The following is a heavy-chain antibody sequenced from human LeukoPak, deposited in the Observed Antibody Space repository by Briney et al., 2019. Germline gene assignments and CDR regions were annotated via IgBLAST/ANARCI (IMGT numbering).Heavy chain of an antibody. CDR1: GFTFSSYS. CDR2: ISSSSSYI. D-gene: IGHD3-22*01. V-gene: IGHV3-21*01. Sequence: GGSLRLSCAASGFTFSSYSMNWVRQAPGKGLEWVSSISSSSSYIYYADSVKGRFTISRDNAKNSLYLQMNSLRAEDTAVYYCARVDWYYDSSGYYRASQGAFDIWGQGTMVTVSS. CDR3: ARVDWYYDSSGYYRASQGAFDI. J-gene: IGHJ3*02.